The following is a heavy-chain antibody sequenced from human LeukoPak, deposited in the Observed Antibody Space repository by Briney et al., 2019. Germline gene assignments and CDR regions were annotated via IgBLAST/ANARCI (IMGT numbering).Heavy chain of an antibody. CDR3: ARAKIHMLVVVAVGAFDI. CDR2: ISKSSSTI. V-gene: IGHV3-48*01. Sequence: GGSLRLSCAASGFTFSGYSMNWVRQAPGKGLEWVSYISKSSSTIYYADSVKGRFTISRDNAKNSLYLQMNSLRAEDTAVYYCARAKIHMLVVVAVGAFDIWGQGTMVTVSS. D-gene: IGHD2-15*01. CDR1: GFTFSGYS. J-gene: IGHJ3*02.